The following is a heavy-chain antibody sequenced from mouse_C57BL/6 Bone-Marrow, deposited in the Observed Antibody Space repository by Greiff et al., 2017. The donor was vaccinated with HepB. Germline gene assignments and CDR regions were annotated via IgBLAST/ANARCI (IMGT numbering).Heavy chain of an antibody. CDR3: ARWVYGSSYGFDY. CDR1: GYAFTNYL. D-gene: IGHD1-1*01. J-gene: IGHJ2*01. V-gene: IGHV1-54*01. Sequence: QVQLQQSGAELVRPGTSVKVSCKASGYAFTNYLIEWVKQRPGQGLEWIGVINPGSGGTNDNEKFKGKATLTADKSSSTAYMQLSSLTSEDSAVYVCARWVYGSSYGFDYWGQGTTLTVSS. CDR2: INPGSGGT.